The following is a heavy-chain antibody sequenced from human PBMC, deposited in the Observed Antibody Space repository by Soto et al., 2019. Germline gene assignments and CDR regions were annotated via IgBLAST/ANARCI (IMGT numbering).Heavy chain of an antibody. D-gene: IGHD6-6*01. V-gene: IGHV4-30-2*01. CDR2: IYHSGST. CDR3: ARGGGSSSWLDP. Sequence: TSETLSLTCAVSGGSISSGGYSWSWIRQPPGKGLEWIGYIYHSGSTYYNPSLKSRVTISVDRSKNQFSLKLSSVTAADTAVYYCARGGGSSSWLDPWGQGTLVTVSS. CDR1: GGSISSGGYS. J-gene: IGHJ5*02.